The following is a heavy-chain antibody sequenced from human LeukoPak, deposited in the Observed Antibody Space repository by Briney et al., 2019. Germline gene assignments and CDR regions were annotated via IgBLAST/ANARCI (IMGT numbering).Heavy chain of an antibody. D-gene: IGHD4-23*01. CDR1: GGSISSYY. V-gene: IGHV4-4*07. CDR2: IYTSGST. CDR3: AREQQGYGGNSVIVVWFDP. Sequence: SETLSLTCTVSGGSISSYYWSWIRQPAGKGLEWIGRIYTSGSTNYNPSLKSRVTMSVDTSKNQFSLKLSSVTAADTAVYYCAREQQGYGGNSVIVVWFDPWGQGTLVTVSS. J-gene: IGHJ5*02.